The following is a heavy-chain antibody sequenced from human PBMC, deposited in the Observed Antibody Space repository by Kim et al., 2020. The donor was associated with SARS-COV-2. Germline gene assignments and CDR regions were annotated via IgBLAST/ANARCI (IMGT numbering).Heavy chain of an antibody. Sequence: NPFLKSRVTMSVETSKNQFFLQLTSMTAADTAIYYCAREGYFDGGSFFFDSWGQGTLVTVSS. J-gene: IGHJ4*02. V-gene: IGHV4-4*07. CDR3: AREGYFDGGSFFFDS. D-gene: IGHD2-15*01.